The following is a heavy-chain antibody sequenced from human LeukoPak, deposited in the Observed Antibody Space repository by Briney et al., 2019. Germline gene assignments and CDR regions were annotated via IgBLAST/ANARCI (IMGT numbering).Heavy chain of an antibody. CDR3: AKNCYDILTGFSFHY. CDR1: GFTFSSYG. CDR2: IRYDGSNK. J-gene: IGHJ4*02. Sequence: GGSLRLSCAASGFTFSSYGMHWVRQAPGKGLEWVAFIRYDGSNKYYADSVKGRLTISRDNSKNTLYLQMNSLRAEDTAVYYCAKNCYDILTGFSFHYWGQGTLVTVSS. D-gene: IGHD3-9*01. V-gene: IGHV3-30*02.